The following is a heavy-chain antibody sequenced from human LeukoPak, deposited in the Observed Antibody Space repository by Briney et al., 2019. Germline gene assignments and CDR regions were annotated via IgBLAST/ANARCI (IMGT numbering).Heavy chain of an antibody. CDR1: GFSFSSYT. Sequence: VGSLRLSCAASGFSFSSYTMNWVRQAPGKGLEWVSCISGSSSYTHYADSVKGRFTISRDNAKNSLCLQMNSLRADDTAVYYCVRIPNSANFPNWFDPWGQGTLVTVSS. CDR2: ISGSSSYT. D-gene: IGHD4/OR15-4a*01. J-gene: IGHJ5*02. CDR3: VRIPNSANFPNWFDP. V-gene: IGHV3-21*06.